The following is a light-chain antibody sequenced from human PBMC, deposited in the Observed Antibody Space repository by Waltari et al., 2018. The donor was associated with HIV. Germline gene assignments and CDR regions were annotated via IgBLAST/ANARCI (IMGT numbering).Light chain of an antibody. V-gene: IGKV1-12*01. CDR2: AAS. CDR1: KCISTW. Sequence: DIQVTQSPSFVSGFVGARVTVDCRAGKCISTWLVWYQQKPGSSPTLRIYAASSLQVGVPSRFSGNVSGTNVTLAIDNLQPEDSATYFCQQAHSFPYTFGQGTKLEIK. CDR3: QQAHSFPYT. J-gene: IGKJ2*01.